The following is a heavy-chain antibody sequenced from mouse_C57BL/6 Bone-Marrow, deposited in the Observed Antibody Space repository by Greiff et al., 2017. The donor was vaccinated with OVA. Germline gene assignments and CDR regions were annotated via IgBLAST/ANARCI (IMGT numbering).Heavy chain of an antibody. CDR2: IYPGSGST. J-gene: IGHJ2*01. CDR1: GYTFTSYW. Sequence: VKLQQPGAELVKPGASVKMSCKASGYTFTSYWITWVKQRPGQGLEWIGDIYPGSGSTNYNEKFKSKATLTVDTSSSTAYMQLSSLTSEDSAVYYCARDITTVVATGYFDYWGQGTTLTVSS. CDR3: ARDITTVVATGYFDY. V-gene: IGHV1-55*01. D-gene: IGHD1-1*01.